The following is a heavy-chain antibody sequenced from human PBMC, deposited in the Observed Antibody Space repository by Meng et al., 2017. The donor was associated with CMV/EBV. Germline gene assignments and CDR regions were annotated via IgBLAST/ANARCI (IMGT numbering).Heavy chain of an antibody. CDR3: ARDHGGVVPAYWFDP. CDR2: INPNSGGT. V-gene: IGHV1-2*02. D-gene: IGHD2-2*01. CDR1: GYTFTGYY. Sequence: ASVKVSCKASGYTFTGYYMHWVRQAPGRGLEWMGWINPNSGGTNYAQKFQGRVTMTRDTSISTAYMELSRLRSDDTAVYYCARDHGGVVPAYWFDPWGQGTLVTVSS. J-gene: IGHJ5*02.